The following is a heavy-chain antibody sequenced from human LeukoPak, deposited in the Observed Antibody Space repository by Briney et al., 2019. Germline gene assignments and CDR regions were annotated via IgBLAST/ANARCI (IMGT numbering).Heavy chain of an antibody. D-gene: IGHD1-26*01. CDR1: RGTFSSYA. J-gene: IGHJ3*02. CDR2: IIPIFGTA. Sequence: ASVKVSCKASRGTFSSYAISWVRQGPGQGLEWMGGIIPIFGTANYAQKFQGRVTITTDESTSTAYMELSSLRSEDTAVYYCARVDFDMGGSYYGAFDIWGQGTMVTVSS. V-gene: IGHV1-69*05. CDR3: ARVDFDMGGSYYGAFDI.